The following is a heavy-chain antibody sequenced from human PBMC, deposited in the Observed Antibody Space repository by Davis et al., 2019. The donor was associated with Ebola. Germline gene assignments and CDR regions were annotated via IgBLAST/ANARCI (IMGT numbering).Heavy chain of an antibody. D-gene: IGHD2-8*02. V-gene: IGHV4-34*01. Sequence: PSETLSLTCAVYGGSFSGYYWSWIRQPPGKGLEWIGEINHSGSTNYNPSLKSRVTISVDTSKNQFSLKLSSVTAADTAVYYCARRPLFYCFDIWGQGTMVTVSS. CDR1: GGSFSGYY. CDR3: ARRPLFYCFDI. J-gene: IGHJ3*02. CDR2: INHSGST.